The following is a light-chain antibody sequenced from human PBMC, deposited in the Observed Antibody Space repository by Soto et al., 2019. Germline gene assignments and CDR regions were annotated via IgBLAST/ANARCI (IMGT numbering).Light chain of an antibody. Sequence: DIVMTQTPPSLSVTLGQPASISCRSSQSLVYSDGDTYLSWLQQRPGQPLRILIYKVSNRFSGGPDRVSGSGAGTDFTLKISRVEAEDVGVYYCMQASHSRNFGQGTRLESK. CDR1: QSLVYSDGDTY. V-gene: IGKV2-24*01. CDR2: KVS. J-gene: IGKJ5*01. CDR3: MQASHSRN.